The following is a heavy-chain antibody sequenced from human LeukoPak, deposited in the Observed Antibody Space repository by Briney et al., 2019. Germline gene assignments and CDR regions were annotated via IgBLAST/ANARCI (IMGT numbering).Heavy chain of an antibody. CDR2: INAGNGNT. V-gene: IGHV1-3*01. CDR1: GYTFTSYA. D-gene: IGHD3-10*01. J-gene: IGHJ5*02. CDR3: ARDRIIGGFDP. Sequence: ASVKVSCKASGYTFTSYAMHWVRQAPGQRLEWMGWINAGNGNTKYSQKFQGRVTMTRDTSISTAYMELSRLRSDDTAVYYCARDRIIGGFDPWGQGTLVTVSS.